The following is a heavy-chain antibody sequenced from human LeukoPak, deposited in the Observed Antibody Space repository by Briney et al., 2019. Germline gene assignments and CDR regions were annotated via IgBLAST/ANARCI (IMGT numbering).Heavy chain of an antibody. CDR2: FYYSGST. Sequence: SETLSLTCTVSGGSVSYYYWNWIRQPPGKGLEWIGYFYYSGSTNYNPSLKSRVTVSVDTSKNRFSLKLTSVTAADTAVYYCARIMKGDFWSGDSYYDYYYMDVWGKGTTVTVSS. CDR1: GGSVSYYY. CDR3: ARIMKGDFWSGDSYYDYYYMDV. D-gene: IGHD3-3*01. J-gene: IGHJ6*03. V-gene: IGHV4-59*02.